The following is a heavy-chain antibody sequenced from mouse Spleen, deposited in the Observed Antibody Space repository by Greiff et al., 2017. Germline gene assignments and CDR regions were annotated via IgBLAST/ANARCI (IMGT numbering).Heavy chain of an antibody. CDR2: ISSGGGST. D-gene: IGHD1-2*01. CDR1: GFTFSSYY. Sequence: EVQVVESGGGLVKLGGSLKLSCAASGFTFSSYYMSWVRQTPEKRLEWVATISSGGGSTYYPDSVKGRFTISRDNAKNTLYLQMSSLNSEDTAVYYCARANYGARYFDVWGAGTTVTVSS. J-gene: IGHJ1*01. V-gene: IGHV5-12-1*01. CDR3: ARANYGARYFDV.